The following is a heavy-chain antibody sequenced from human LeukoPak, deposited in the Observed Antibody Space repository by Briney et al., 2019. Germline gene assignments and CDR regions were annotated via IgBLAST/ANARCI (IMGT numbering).Heavy chain of an antibody. D-gene: IGHD5-18*01. J-gene: IGHJ4*02. CDR3: LYSYGYAYAA. CDR1: GGTFSSYA. Sequence: SVKVSCKASGGTFSSYAISWVRQAPGQGLEWMGRIIPIFGTANYAQKFQGRVTITTDESTSTAYMELSSLRSEDTAVYYCLYSYGYAYAAWGQETLVTVSS. CDR2: IIPIFGTA. V-gene: IGHV1-69*05.